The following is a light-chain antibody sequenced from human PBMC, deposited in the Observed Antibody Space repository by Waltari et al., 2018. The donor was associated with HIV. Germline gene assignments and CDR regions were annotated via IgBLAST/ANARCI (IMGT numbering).Light chain of an antibody. J-gene: IGKJ1*01. CDR3: QQYYSTPPT. Sequence: DIVMTHYPHSLALSLGERATINCKSSQSIFYSSRNANYLAWYQQKPGQSPKLLIYWASSRASGVPDRFSGSGSRTDFTLSISSLQSEDVAVYFCQQYYSTPPTFGQGTRVEIK. CDR1: QSIFYSSRNANY. V-gene: IGKV4-1*01. CDR2: WAS.